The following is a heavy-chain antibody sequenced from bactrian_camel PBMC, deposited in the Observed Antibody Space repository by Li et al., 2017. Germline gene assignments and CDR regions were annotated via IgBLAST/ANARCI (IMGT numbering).Heavy chain of an antibody. CDR3: AVGHWGGGVCFPAADY. Sequence: HVQLVESGGGSVQHGGSLRISCQYSTDRDTAYALAWFRQTPRKYREGVASIEADGTTKYADSVKGRFTISKDGARNTLYLQMNSLKPEDTAMYYCAVGHWGGGVCFPAADYWGQGTQVTVS. D-gene: IGHD5*01. V-gene: IGHV3S53*01. CDR2: IEADGTT. CDR1: TDRDTAYA. J-gene: IGHJ4*01.